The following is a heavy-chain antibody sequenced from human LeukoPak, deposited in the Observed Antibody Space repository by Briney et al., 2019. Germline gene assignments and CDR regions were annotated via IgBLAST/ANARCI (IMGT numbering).Heavy chain of an antibody. CDR1: GFTFSSYW. CDR3: ARALAVAGTGGFDP. J-gene: IGHJ5*02. D-gene: IGHD6-19*01. V-gene: IGHV3-74*01. CDR2: INSDGSST. Sequence: GGSLRLSCAASGFTFSSYWMHWVRQAPGKGLVWVSRINSDGSSTSYADSVKGRFTISRDNAKNTVYLQMNSLRAEDTAVYYCARALAVAGTGGFDPWGQGTLVTVSS.